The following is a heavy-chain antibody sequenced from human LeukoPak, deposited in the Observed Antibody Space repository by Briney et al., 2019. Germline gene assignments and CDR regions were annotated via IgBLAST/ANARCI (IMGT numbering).Heavy chain of an antibody. CDR1: GFIFSNNG. CDR3: ARLSGWSLDY. D-gene: IGHD6-19*01. J-gene: IGHJ4*02. CDR2: IWFDGTKK. Sequence: AGGSLRLSCAASGFIFSNNGMHWVRQAPGKGLEWVAVIWFDGTKKYYADSVKGRLTISRDNSKNTLHLQMDSLRAEDTAVYYCARLSGWSLDYCGQGTLVTVSS. V-gene: IGHV3-33*01.